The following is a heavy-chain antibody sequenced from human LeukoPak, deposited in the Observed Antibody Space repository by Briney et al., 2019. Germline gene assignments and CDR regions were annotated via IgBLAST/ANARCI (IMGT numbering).Heavy chain of an antibody. D-gene: IGHD6-13*01. CDR3: ARDSTNSIAAAGTTSYGMDV. CDR1: GYTFTDYY. Sequence: GASVKVSCKASGYTFTDYYMHWVRQAPGQGLEWMGWINPNSGGTNYAQKFQGRVTMTRDTSISTAYMELSRLRSDDTAVYYCARDSTNSIAAAGTTSYGMDVWGQGTTVTVSS. V-gene: IGHV1-2*02. CDR2: INPNSGGT. J-gene: IGHJ6*02.